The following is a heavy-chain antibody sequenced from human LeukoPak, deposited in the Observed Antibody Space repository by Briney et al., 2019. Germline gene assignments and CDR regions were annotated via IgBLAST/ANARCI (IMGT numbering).Heavy chain of an antibody. D-gene: IGHD6-19*01. CDR1: GFTFSSYG. Sequence: SGGPLRLSCAASGFTFSSYGMHWVRQAPGKGLEWVAFIRYDGSNKYYADSVKGRFTISRDNSKNTLYLQMNSLSAEDTAVYYCAKDPDEAVAGTPFDYWGQGTLVTVSS. CDR3: AKDPDEAVAGTPFDY. V-gene: IGHV3-30*02. J-gene: IGHJ4*02. CDR2: IRYDGSNK.